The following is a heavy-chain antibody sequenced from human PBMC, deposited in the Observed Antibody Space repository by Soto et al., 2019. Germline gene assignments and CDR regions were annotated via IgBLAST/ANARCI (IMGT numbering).Heavy chain of an antibody. D-gene: IGHD1-20*01. CDR1: GYTFTGYY. Sequence: ASVKVSCKASGYTFTGYYMHWVRQAPGQGLEWMGWINPNSGGTNYAQKFQGWVTMTRDTPISTAYMELSRLRSDDTAVYYCARGGLNWNDVSNWFDPWGQGTLVTVSS. CDR2: INPNSGGT. CDR3: ARGGLNWNDVSNWFDP. J-gene: IGHJ5*02. V-gene: IGHV1-2*04.